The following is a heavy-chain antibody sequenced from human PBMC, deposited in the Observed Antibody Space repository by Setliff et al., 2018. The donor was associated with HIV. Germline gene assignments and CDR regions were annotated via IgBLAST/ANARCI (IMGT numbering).Heavy chain of an antibody. CDR1: GDSISSYS. D-gene: IGHD2-2*01. CDR2: VYASGET. CDR3: ARRVLQDSTITSSNWFDS. Sequence: NPSETLSLTCTVSGDSISSYSWNWIRQPPGRGLEWIGYVYASGETNYNPSLKSRVTMSTDTSRNQFFLNLNYATAADTAVYFCARRVLQDSTITSSNWFDSWGQGTLVTVSS. V-gene: IGHV4-4*09. J-gene: IGHJ5*01.